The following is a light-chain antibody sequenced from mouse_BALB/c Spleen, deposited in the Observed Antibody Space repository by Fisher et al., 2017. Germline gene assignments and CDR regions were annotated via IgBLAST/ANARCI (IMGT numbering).Light chain of an antibody. CDR3: QQFTSSPLT. J-gene: IGKJ5*01. V-gene: IGKV4-74*01. CDR1: SSVSSSY. CDR2: STS. Sequence: IVLTQSTAIMSASLGERVTMTCTASSSVSSSYLHWYQQKPGSSPKLWIYSTSNLASGVPARFSGSGSGTSYSLTISSMEAEDAATYYCQQFTSSPLTFGAGTKLELK.